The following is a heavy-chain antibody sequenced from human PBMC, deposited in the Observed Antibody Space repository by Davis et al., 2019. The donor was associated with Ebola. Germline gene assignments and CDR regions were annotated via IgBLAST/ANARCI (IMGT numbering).Heavy chain of an antibody. CDR1: GYTFTGYY. CDR2: INPNSGGT. CDR3: ARVWGKVAGTYCLGY. D-gene: IGHD6-19*01. Sequence: ASVKVSCKASGYTFTGYYMHWVRQAPGQGLEWMGWINPNSGGTNYAQKFQGRVTMTRDTSISTAYMELSRLRSDDTAVYYCARVWGKVAGTYCLGYWGQGTLVTVSS. J-gene: IGHJ4*02. V-gene: IGHV1-2*02.